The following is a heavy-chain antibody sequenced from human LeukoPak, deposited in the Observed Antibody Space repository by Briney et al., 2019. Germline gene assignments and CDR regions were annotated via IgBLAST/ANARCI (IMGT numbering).Heavy chain of an antibody. D-gene: IGHD3-22*01. J-gene: IGHJ4*02. V-gene: IGHV3-74*01. Sequence: GGSLRLSCAASGFTFSSYWMHWVRQAPGKGLVWVSRISDGGSTTTYADSVKGRFTISRDNAKNTLYLQMNGLGAEDTAVYYCSRSAYYGGSGNYYDYWGQGTLVTVSS. CDR1: GFTFSSYW. CDR2: ISDGGSTT. CDR3: SRSAYYGGSGNYYDY.